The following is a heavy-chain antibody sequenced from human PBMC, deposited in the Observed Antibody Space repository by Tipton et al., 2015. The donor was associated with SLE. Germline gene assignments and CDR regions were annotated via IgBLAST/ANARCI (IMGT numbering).Heavy chain of an antibody. CDR2: LHTSGST. V-gene: IGHV4-61*02. D-gene: IGHD6-13*01. Sequence: LRLSCTVSGGSIRSGNYYWSWIRQPAGKGLEWIGRLHTSGSTDYNPSLRSRITISMDTSENQFSLKLTSVTAADTAVYYCAKGSYIAAAGSWDYFDPWGQGTLVTVS. J-gene: IGHJ4*02. CDR3: AKGSYIAAAGSWDYFDP. CDR1: GGSIRSGNYY.